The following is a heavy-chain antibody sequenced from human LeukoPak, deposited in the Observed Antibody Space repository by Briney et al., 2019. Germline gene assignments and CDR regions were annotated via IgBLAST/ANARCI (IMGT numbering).Heavy chain of an antibody. CDR3: ARVVWFGEFQTKEKYYFDY. CDR1: GYTFTDDH. Sequence: RASLRVSCKTSGYTFTDDHLHWVRQAPGQGLEWMGRIIPILGIANYAQKFQGRVTITADKSTSTAYMELSSLRSEDTAVYYCARVVWFGEFQTKEKYYFDYWGQGTLDTVSS. D-gene: IGHD3-10*01. CDR2: IIPILGIA. J-gene: IGHJ4*02. V-gene: IGHV1-69*04.